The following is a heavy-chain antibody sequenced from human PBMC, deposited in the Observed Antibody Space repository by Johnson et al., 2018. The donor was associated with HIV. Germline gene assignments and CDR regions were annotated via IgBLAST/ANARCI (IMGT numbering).Heavy chain of an antibody. V-gene: IGHV3-30*04. CDR1: GFTFSSYA. Sequence: QVLLVESGGGVVQPGRSLRLSCAASGFTFSSYAMHWVRQAPGKGLEWVAVISYDGSNKYYADSVKGRFTISRDNSKNTLYLQMNSLRAEDTAVYYCARDRGYYDSIGGDAFDIWGQGTMVTVSS. J-gene: IGHJ3*02. CDR2: ISYDGSNK. D-gene: IGHD3-22*01. CDR3: ARDRGYYDSIGGDAFDI.